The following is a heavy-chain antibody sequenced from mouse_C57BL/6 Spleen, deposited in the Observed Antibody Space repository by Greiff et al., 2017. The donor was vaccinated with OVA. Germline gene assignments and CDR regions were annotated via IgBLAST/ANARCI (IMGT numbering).Heavy chain of an antibody. J-gene: IGHJ1*03. CDR2: FYPGSGSI. Sequence: QVQLQQSGAELVKPGASVKLSCKASGYTFTEYTIHWVKQRSGQGLEWIGWFYPGSGSIKYNEKFKDKATLTADKSSSTVDMELSRLTSEDSAVYCCARHEGLYGNSRWYFDVWGTGTTVTVSS. V-gene: IGHV1-62-2*01. D-gene: IGHD2-1*01. CDR3: ARHEGLYGNSRWYFDV. CDR1: GYTFTEYT.